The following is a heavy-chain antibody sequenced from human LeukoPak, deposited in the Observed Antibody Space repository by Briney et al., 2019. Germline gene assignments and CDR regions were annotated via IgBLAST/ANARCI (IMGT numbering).Heavy chain of an antibody. CDR2: IDRSGVT. Sequence: PGGSLRLSCAASGFTVHSNYMSWIRQAPGKGLEWVSVIDRSGVTHYADSVKGRFTISRDNSKNMSYLQMNNLRVEDTGMYYCAKDYRAHPLRPNWLDPWGQGTLVTVSS. CDR3: AKDYRAHPLRPNWLDP. CDR1: GFTVHSNY. J-gene: IGHJ5*02. D-gene: IGHD1-26*01. V-gene: IGHV3-53*01.